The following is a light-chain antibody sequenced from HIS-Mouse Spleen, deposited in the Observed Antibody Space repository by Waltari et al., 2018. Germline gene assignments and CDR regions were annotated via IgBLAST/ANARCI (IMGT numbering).Light chain of an antibody. CDR2: GAS. J-gene: IGKJ1*01. V-gene: IGKV3-20*01. CDR3: QQYGSSWT. CDR1: QRGSSSY. Sequence: EIVLTQSPGPLSLSPAERATLSCRASQRGSSSYLDWYQQKPGQAPRLPIYGASSRATGIPDRFSGSESGTDFTLTISRLEPEDFAVYYCQQYGSSWTFGQGTKVEIK.